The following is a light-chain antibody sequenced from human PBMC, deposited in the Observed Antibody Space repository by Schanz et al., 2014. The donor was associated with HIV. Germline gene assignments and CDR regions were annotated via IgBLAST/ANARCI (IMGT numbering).Light chain of an antibody. V-gene: IGKV1-5*03. CDR3: QQLNSYPT. J-gene: IGKJ4*01. CDR2: RAS. Sequence: QMTQSPSTLSASVGDRVTLTCRASQNIGNWVAWYQQKPGKAPNLLIYRASTLKTGVPSRFSGSASGTEFALTISSLQPDDFATYYCQQLNSYPTFGGGTKVEIK. CDR1: QNIGNW.